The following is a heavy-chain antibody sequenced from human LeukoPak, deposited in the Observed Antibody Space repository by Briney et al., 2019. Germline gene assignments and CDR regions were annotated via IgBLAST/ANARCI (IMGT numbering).Heavy chain of an antibody. CDR3: ARGGPPGYYYDYYMDV. V-gene: IGHV4-59*01. J-gene: IGHJ6*03. CDR1: GGSLSSYY. CDR2: IYYSGST. Sequence: SETLSLTCTVSGGSLSSYYWSWLRQTPGKGLEGIGYIYYSGSTNFNPSLTSRVPISVDTSKNQFSLKLSSVTAADTAVYFCARGGPPGYYYDYYMDVWGQGTTVTISS.